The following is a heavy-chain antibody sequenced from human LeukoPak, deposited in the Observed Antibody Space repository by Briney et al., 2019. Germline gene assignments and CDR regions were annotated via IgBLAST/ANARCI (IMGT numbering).Heavy chain of an antibody. CDR2: INHGGST. V-gene: IGHV4-39*07. CDR3: ARGVVPARSFYYYYYYMDV. D-gene: IGHD2-15*01. CDR1: GGSISSSSYY. Sequence: SETLSLTCTVSGGSISSSSYYWSWIRQPPGKGLEWIGEINHGGSTNYNPSLKSRVTISVDTSKNQFSLKLSSVTAADTAVYYCARGVVPARSFYYYYYYMDVWGKGTTVTVSS. J-gene: IGHJ6*03.